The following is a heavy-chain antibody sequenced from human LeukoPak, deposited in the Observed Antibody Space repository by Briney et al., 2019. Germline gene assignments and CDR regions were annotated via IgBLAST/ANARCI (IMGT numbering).Heavy chain of an antibody. CDR3: ATVASIRRFYFDF. J-gene: IGHJ4*02. CDR2: INPDSGDT. D-gene: IGHD3-3*01. Sequence: VASVKVSCKASGYTFTGYYMHWVRQAPGQGLEWMGWINPDSGDTEYSQRFQGRITLTSDTSVTTAYMELSSLRSDDTAIFYCATVASIRRFYFDFWGQGTLVTVSS. V-gene: IGHV1-2*02. CDR1: GYTFTGYY.